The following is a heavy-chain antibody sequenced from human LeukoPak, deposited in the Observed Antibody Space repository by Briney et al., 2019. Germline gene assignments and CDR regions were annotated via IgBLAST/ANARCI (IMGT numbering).Heavy chain of an antibody. CDR1: GFTFTDYW. CDR2: ISISGGTI. V-gene: IGHV3-11*04. J-gene: IGHJ4*02. CDR3: ARVGQFDS. Sequence: PGGSLRLSCAASGFTFTDYWMSWIRQAPGKGLEWISYISISGGTIYYAESVKGRFTISRDNAKSSLCLQMNSLRGEDTAVYYCARVGQFDSWGQGTLVTVSS.